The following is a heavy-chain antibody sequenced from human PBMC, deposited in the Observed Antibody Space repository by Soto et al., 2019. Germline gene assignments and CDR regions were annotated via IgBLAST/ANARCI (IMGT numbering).Heavy chain of an antibody. V-gene: IGHV1-18*01. CDR2: ISAYNGNT. CDR3: ARDDMTTVTSRYYFDY. D-gene: IGHD4-4*01. Sequence: GASVKVSCKASGYTFTSYGISWVRQAPGQGLEWMGWISAYNGNTNYAQKLQGRVTMTTDTSTSTAYMELRSLRSDDTAVYYCARDDMTTVTSRYYFDYWGQGILVTVSS. CDR1: GYTFTSYG. J-gene: IGHJ4*02.